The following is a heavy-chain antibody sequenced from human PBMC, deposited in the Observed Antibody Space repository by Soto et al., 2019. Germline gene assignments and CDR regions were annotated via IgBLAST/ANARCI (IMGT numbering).Heavy chain of an antibody. Sequence: PGGSLRLSCAASGFTVSSNYMSWVRQAPGKGLEWVSVIYSGGSTYYADSVKGRFTISSDNSKNTLYLQMNSLKAEDTAVYYCVGPSHFDQEEPAPLYWGQGTLVTVSS. D-gene: IGHD3-9*01. V-gene: IGHV3-53*01. J-gene: IGHJ4*02. CDR2: IYSGGST. CDR1: GFTVSSNY. CDR3: VGPSHFDQEEPAPLY.